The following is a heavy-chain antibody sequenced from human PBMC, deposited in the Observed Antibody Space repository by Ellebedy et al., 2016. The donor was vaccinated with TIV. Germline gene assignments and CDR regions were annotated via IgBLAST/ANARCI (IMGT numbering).Heavy chain of an antibody. J-gene: IGHJ4*02. Sequence: MPSETLSLTCAVSGASISSSSWSTLVRQTPGKGLEWRGAIFNSGVTNSNPSLKSRLIISLDKPTNQFSLKLSSVTSPDTAVYFCAKTVVQTALLDSWGQGTRVTVSA. V-gene: IGHV4-4*02. D-gene: IGHD4-23*01. CDR2: IFNSGVT. CDR3: AKTVVQTALLDS. CDR1: GASISSSSW.